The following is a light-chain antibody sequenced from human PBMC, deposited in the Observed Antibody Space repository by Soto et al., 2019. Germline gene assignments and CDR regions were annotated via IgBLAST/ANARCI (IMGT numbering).Light chain of an antibody. CDR1: QSIGST. V-gene: IGKV3-15*01. CDR3: QQYGDRTRT. Sequence: EIFLTQSPATLSVSPGDRATLSCRASQSIGSTIAWYQKRSGQAPRLLIFDASIRVPTTPPRLSGSVYGTELSLSISSLKHEDFEVYLCQQYGDRTRTFGHGTKVDIK. J-gene: IGKJ1*01. CDR2: DAS.